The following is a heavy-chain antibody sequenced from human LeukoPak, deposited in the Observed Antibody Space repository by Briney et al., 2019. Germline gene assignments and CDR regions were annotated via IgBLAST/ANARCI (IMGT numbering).Heavy chain of an antibody. D-gene: IGHD5-18*01. CDR3: AREARGYSYGDFDY. CDR1: GFTFSSYA. V-gene: IGHV3-30-3*01. Sequence: GGFLRLSCAASGFTFSSYAMHWVRQAPGKGLEWVAVISYDGSNKYYADSVKGRFTISRDNSKNTLYLQMNSLRAEDTAVYYCAREARGYSYGDFDYWGQGTLVTVSS. J-gene: IGHJ4*02. CDR2: ISYDGSNK.